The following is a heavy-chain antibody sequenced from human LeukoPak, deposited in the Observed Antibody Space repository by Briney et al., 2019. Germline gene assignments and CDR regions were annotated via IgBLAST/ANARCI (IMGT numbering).Heavy chain of an antibody. CDR2: IYHSGST. V-gene: IGHV4-4*02. D-gene: IGHD2-15*01. CDR1: GGSISSSNW. CDR3: ARRRMGYCSGGSCYSSGNNWFDP. J-gene: IGHJ5*02. Sequence: SETLSLTCAVSGGSISSSNWWSWVRQPPGKGLEWIGEIYHSGSTYYNPSLKSRVTISVDRSKNQFSLKLSSVTAADTAVYYCARRRMGYCSGGSCYSSGNNWFDPWGQGTLVTVSS.